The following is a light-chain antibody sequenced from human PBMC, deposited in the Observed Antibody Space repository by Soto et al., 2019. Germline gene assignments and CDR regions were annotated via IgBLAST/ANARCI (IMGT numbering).Light chain of an antibody. CDR1: QAVNTR. V-gene: IGKV3D-11*01. J-gene: IGKJ1*01. CDR3: QQYGSSGT. Sequence: IVLTQSPATLSSFPGDRVTLSCRASQAVNTRLAWYQHKPGQAPRLLIYLASNRAAGVPARFSGSGSGTDFTLTISDVEPEDFAVYYCQQYGSSGTFGQGTKVDIK. CDR2: LAS.